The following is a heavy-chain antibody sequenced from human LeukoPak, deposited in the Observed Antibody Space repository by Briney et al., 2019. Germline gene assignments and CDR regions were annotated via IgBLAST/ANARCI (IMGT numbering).Heavy chain of an antibody. D-gene: IGHD3-3*01. CDR3: ARYTVTIFGVVIRGFDY. V-gene: IGHV4-61*02. CDR1: GGSISSGSYY. J-gene: IGHJ4*02. Sequence: SETLSLTCTVSGGSISSGSYYWSWIRQPAGRGLEWIGRIYTSGSTNYNPSLKSRVTISVDTSKNQFSLKLSSVTAADTAVYYCARYTVTIFGVVIRGFDYWGQGTLVTVSS. CDR2: IYTSGST.